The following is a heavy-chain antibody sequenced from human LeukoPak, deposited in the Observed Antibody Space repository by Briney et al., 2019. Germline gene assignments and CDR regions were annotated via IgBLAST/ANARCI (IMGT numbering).Heavy chain of an antibody. CDR1: GYTFTSYY. D-gene: IGHD3-10*01. V-gene: IGHV1-46*01. CDR2: INPRGGSA. CDR3: ARDYHGSGSLTTFDY. Sequence: ASVKVSCKASGYTFTSYYMHWVRQAPGQGLEWMGIINPRGGSASSAQKFQGRVTLTRDTSTSTVYMELSSLTSQDTAVYYCARDYHGSGSLTTFDYWGQGTLVTVSS. J-gene: IGHJ4*02.